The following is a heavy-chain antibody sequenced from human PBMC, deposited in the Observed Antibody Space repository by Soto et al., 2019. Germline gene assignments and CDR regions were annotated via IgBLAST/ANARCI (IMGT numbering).Heavy chain of an antibody. V-gene: IGHV1-69*01. CDR2: IIPIFGTA. CDR1: GGTFSSYA. D-gene: IGHD4-17*01. CDR3: ARDWGHTVTYFDY. J-gene: IGHJ4*02. Sequence: QVQLVQSVAEVKKPGSSVKVSCKASGGTFSSYAISWVRQAPGQGREWMGGIIPIFGTANYAQKFQGRVTITADESTSTAYMELSCLRSEDTAVYYCARDWGHTVTYFDYWGQGTLVTVSS.